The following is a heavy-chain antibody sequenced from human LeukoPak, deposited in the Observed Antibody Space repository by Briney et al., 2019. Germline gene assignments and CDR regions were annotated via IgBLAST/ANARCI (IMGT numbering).Heavy chain of an antibody. CDR3: ASGWYGGYDYYYYYMDV. CDR1: GYTLTELS. Sequence: ASVKVSCKVSGYTLTELSMHWVRQAPGKGLEWMGGSDPEDGETIYAQKFQGRVTMTEDTSTDTAYMELSSLRSEDTAVYYCASGWYGGYDYYYYYMDVWGKGTTVTVSS. V-gene: IGHV1-24*01. CDR2: SDPEDGET. D-gene: IGHD6-19*01. J-gene: IGHJ6*03.